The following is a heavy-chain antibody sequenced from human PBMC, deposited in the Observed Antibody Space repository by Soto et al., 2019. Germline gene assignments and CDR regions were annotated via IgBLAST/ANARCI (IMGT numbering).Heavy chain of an antibody. CDR2: ISGSGGST. V-gene: IGHV3-23*01. CDR1: GFTFSSYA. CDR3: ADGLGGSYYYYGMDV. J-gene: IGHJ6*02. Sequence: GGSMRLSCAASGFTFSSYAMSWVRPAPGKGLEWVSAISGSGGSTYYADSVKGRFTISRDNSKNTLYLQMNSRRAEDTAVDYCADGLGGSYYYYGMDVWGQGTTVTVSS. D-gene: IGHD1-26*01.